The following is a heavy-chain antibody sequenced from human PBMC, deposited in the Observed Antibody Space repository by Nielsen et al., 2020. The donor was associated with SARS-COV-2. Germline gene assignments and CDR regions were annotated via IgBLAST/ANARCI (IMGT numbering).Heavy chain of an antibody. J-gene: IGHJ6*02. CDR2: FDPEDGET. Sequence: ASVKVSCKVSGYTLTELSMHWVRQAPGKGLEWMGGFDPEDGETIYAQKFQGRVTMTEDTSTDTAYMELSSLRSEDTAVYYCARGDAGYSSGWYWRGYYYYGMDVWGQGTTVTVSS. CDR3: ARGDAGYSSGWYWRGYYYYGMDV. CDR1: GYTLTELS. V-gene: IGHV1-24*01. D-gene: IGHD6-19*01.